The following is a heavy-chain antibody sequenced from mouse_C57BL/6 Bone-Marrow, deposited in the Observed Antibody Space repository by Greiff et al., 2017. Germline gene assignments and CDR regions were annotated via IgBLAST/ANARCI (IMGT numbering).Heavy chain of an antibody. D-gene: IGHD2-1*01. CDR1: GYTFTTYP. J-gene: IGHJ2*01. CDR3: ARGGNYGGYYFDY. Sequence: VQLQQSGAELVKPGASVKMSCKASGYTFTTYPIEWLKQNPGQSLEWIGSFYPYNGDTKYNEKFKGKATLTVEKSSSTVDMELRRFTSEYSDVYVCARGGNYGGYYFDYWGQGTTLTVSA. V-gene: IGHV1-47*01. CDR2: FYPYNGDT.